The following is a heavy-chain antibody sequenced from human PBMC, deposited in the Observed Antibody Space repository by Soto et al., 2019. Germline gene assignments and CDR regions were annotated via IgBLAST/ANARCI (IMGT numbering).Heavy chain of an antibody. J-gene: IGHJ4*02. D-gene: IGHD3-16*01. CDR1: GGSFSGYY. CDR2: INHSGST. CDR3: ARGSSLVMYYGCVWGSYCPYYFDY. V-gene: IGHV4-34*01. Sequence: SETLSLTCAVYGGSFSGYYWSWIRQPPGKGLEWIGEINHSGSTNYNPSLKSRVTISVDTSKNQFSLKLSSVTAADTAVYYCARGSSLVMYYGCVWGSYCPYYFDYSGPGTLVTVSS.